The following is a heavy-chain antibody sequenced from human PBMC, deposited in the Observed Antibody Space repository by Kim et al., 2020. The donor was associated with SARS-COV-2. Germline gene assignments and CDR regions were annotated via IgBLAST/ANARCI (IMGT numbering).Heavy chain of an antibody. Sequence: GGSLRLSCAASGFTFSSSWMHWVRQAPGKGLVWLSHISNDDYTTAYADSVKGRFTVSRDNAKNTLYLQMNSLRAEDTAVYFCARSPSGPEGYWGQGTLVTVSS. V-gene: IGHV3-74*01. CDR2: ISNDDYTT. J-gene: IGHJ4*02. CDR3: ARSPSGPEGY. CDR1: GFTFSSSW.